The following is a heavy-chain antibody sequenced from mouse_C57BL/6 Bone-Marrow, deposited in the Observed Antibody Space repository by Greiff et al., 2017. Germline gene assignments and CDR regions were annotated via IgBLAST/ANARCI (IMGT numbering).Heavy chain of an antibody. CDR3: ARYDYDGFAY. Sequence: VKLQQSGAELVRPGTSVKLSCKASGYTFTSYWMHWVKQRPGQGLEWIGVIDPSDSYTNYNQKFKGKATLTVDTSSSTAYMQLSSLTSEDSAVYYCARYDYDGFAYWGQGTLVTVSA. V-gene: IGHV1-59*01. D-gene: IGHD2-4*01. CDR1: GYTFTSYW. J-gene: IGHJ3*01. CDR2: IDPSDSYT.